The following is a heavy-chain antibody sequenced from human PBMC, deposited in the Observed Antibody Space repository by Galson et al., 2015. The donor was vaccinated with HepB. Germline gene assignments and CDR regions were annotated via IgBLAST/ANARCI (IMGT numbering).Heavy chain of an antibody. CDR2: INPNSGGT. Sequence: SVKVSCKASGYTFTGYYMHWVRQAPGQGLEWMGWINPNSGGTNYAQKFQGWVTMTRDTSISTAYMELSRLRSDDTAVYYCALEWELSSWFDPWGQGTLVTVSS. CDR3: ALEWELSSWFDP. CDR1: GYTFTGYY. D-gene: IGHD1-26*01. J-gene: IGHJ5*02. V-gene: IGHV1-2*04.